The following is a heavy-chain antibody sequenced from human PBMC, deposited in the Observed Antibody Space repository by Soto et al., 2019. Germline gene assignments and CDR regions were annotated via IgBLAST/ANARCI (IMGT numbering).Heavy chain of an antibody. D-gene: IGHD6-13*01. CDR2: ITWNGGRT. CDR3: AKGGSWGFIAAAGTDDRFDP. Sequence: EVQLLESGGGLAQPGRSLRLSCAASGFTFDDFAMYWVRQAPGKGLEWVSVITWNGGRTAYADSVKGRFTTTRDNVNISLYLQQDRLSPEDTGFYSCAKGGSWGFIAAAGTDDRFDPWGQGTLVTVSS. V-gene: IGHV3-9*01. CDR1: GFTFDDFA. J-gene: IGHJ5*02.